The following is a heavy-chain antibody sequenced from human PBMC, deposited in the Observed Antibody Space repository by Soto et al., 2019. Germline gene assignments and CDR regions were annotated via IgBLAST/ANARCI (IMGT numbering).Heavy chain of an antibody. CDR1: GYTFTSSA. V-gene: IGHV1-58*02. Sequence: SVKVSCKASGYTFTSSAMQWVRQARGQRLEWIGWIVVGSGNTNYAQKFQERVTITRDMSTSTAYMELSSLRSDDTAVYYCARWGVHQSYSDYGMDIWGQGTTVTVSS. CDR2: IVVGSGNT. D-gene: IGHD2-8*02. CDR3: ARWGVHQSYSDYGMDI. J-gene: IGHJ6*02.